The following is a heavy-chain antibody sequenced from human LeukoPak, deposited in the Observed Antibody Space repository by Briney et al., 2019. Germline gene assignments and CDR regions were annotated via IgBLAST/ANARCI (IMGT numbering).Heavy chain of an antibody. CDR2: INPNSGGT. CDR1: GYTFTGYY. CDR3: ARDPPGCSSTCCWRWFDP. Sequence: ASVKVSCMASGYTFTGYYMHWVRQAPGQGLEWMGWINPNSGGTNYAQKLQGRVTMTRDTSISTAYMELSRLRSDDTAVYYCARDPPGCSSTCCWRWFDPWGQGNLVTVSS. J-gene: IGHJ5*02. D-gene: IGHD2-2*01. V-gene: IGHV1-2*02.